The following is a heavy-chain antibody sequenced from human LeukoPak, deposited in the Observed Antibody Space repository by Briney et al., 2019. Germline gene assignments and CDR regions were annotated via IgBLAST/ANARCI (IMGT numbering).Heavy chain of an antibody. Sequence: PGGSLRLSYAASGFTVSSNYMNWVRQAPGKGLEWVSVVYSGGSTYYADSVKGRFTISRDNSKNTLYLQMNSLRAEDTAVYYCTKGGDFYDSSGPRFDYWGQGTLVTVSS. J-gene: IGHJ4*02. D-gene: IGHD3-22*01. V-gene: IGHV3-66*01. CDR3: TKGGDFYDSSGPRFDY. CDR1: GFTVSSNY. CDR2: VYSGGST.